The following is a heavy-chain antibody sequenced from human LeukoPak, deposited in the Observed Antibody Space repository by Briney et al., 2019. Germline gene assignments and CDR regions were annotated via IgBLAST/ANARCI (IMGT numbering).Heavy chain of an antibody. CDR2: IYPGDSDT. Sequence: GESLKISCKGSGYSFTSYWIGWVRQMPGKGLEWMGIIYPGDSDTRYSPSFQGQVTISADKSISTAYLQWSSLKASDTAMYYYARSSKARAYYDILTGSSPPGMADYWGQGTLVTVSS. J-gene: IGHJ4*02. V-gene: IGHV5-51*01. CDR3: ARSSKARAYYDILTGSSPPGMADY. D-gene: IGHD3-9*01. CDR1: GYSFTSYW.